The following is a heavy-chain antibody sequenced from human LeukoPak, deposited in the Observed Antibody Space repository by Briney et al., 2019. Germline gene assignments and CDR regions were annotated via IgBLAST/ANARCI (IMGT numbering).Heavy chain of an antibody. Sequence: SVKVSCKASGGTFSSFAISWVRQAPGQGLEWMGGIIPIFGTANYAQKLQGRVTMTTDTSTSTAYMELRSLRSDDTAVYYCARDPPPSTPQSNDYWGQGTLVTVSS. CDR1: GGTFSSFA. CDR3: ARDPPPSTPQSNDY. D-gene: IGHD6-6*01. J-gene: IGHJ4*02. V-gene: IGHV1-69*05. CDR2: IIPIFGTA.